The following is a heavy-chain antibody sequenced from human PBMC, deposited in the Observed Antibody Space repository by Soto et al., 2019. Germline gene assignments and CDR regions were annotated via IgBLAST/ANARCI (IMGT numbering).Heavy chain of an antibody. CDR3: AKDAYYDFWSAYSGLGDSSEDYYYGMAV. D-gene: IGHD3-3*01. V-gene: IGHV3-21*04. CDR1: GFTFSSYS. CDR2: ISVFISYI. J-gene: IGHJ6*04. Sequence: PWWSLRLSCASSGFTFSSYSMNWVRQAPGKGLEWVSFISVFISYIYYVESFKGLFTISKNNSKETLFLQMNSLRAEDMAVYYLAKDAYYDFWSAYSGLGDSSEDYYYGMAVWGKGTTVTVSS.